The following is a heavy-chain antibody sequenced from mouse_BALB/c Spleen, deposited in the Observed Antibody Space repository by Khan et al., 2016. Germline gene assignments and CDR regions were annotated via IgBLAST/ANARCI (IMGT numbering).Heavy chain of an antibody. D-gene: IGHD3-1*01. CDR2: INPDSSTI. CDR1: GFDFSRYW. Sequence: EVQLLESGGGLVQPGGSLKLSCAASGFDFSRYWMRWVRQAPGKGLEWIGEINPDSSTINYTPSLTDKYIISRDNANTTLYLQMSKVRSEDTALYYCARAGYDGYLAYWGQGTLVTVSA. V-gene: IGHV4-1*02. J-gene: IGHJ3*01. CDR3: ARAGYDGYLAY.